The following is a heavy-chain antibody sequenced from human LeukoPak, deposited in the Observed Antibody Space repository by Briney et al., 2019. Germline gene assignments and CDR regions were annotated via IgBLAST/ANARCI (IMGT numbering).Heavy chain of an antibody. D-gene: IGHD2-2*02. V-gene: IGHV3-30*02. CDR2: IRYDGSNK. Sequence: GGSLRLSCAASGFTFSSYGMHWVRQAPGKGPEWVAFIRYDGSNKYYADSVKGRFTISRDNSKNTPYLQMNSLRAEDTAVYYCAKDAVPAAIPTFDYWGQGTLVTVSS. CDR3: AKDAVPAAIPTFDY. J-gene: IGHJ4*02. CDR1: GFTFSSYG.